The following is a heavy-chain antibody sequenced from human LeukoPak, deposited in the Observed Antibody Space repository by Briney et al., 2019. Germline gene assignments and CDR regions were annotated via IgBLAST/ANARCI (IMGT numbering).Heavy chain of an antibody. CDR1: GFTFSSCA. CDR2: ISYDGSNK. D-gene: IGHD6-13*01. V-gene: IGHV3-30-3*01. J-gene: IGHJ4*02. Sequence: SGGSLRLSCAASGFTFSSCAMHWVRQAPGKGLEWVAVISYDGSNKYYADSVKGRFTISRDNSKNTLYLQMNSLRAEDTAVYYCARDQQQLVRSGFDYWGQGTLVTVSS. CDR3: ARDQQQLVRSGFDY.